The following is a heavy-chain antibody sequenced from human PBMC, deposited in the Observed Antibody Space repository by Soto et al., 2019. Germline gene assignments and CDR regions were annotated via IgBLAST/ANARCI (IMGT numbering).Heavy chain of an antibody. V-gene: IGHV4-39*01. CDR3: ARIIRWYYYYYMDV. J-gene: IGHJ6*03. CDR2: IYYSGST. Sequence: QLQLQESGPGLVKPSETLSLTCTVSGGSISSSSYYWGWIRQPPGKGLEWIGSIYYSGSTYYNPSLKSRVTISVDTPKNQFSLKLSSVTAADTAVYYCARIIRWYYYYYMDVWGKGTTVTVSS. D-gene: IGHD2-15*01. CDR1: GGSISSSSYY.